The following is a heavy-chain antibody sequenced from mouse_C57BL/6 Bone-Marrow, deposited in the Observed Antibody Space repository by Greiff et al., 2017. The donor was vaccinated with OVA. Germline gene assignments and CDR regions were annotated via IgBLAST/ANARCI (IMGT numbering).Heavy chain of an antibody. V-gene: IGHV5-6*01. CDR2: ISSGGSYT. CDR3: ARQTDGSSGFAY. Sequence: EVKVVESGGDLVKPGGSLKLSCAASGFTFSSYGMSWVRQTPDKRLEWVATISSGGSYTYYPDSVKGRFTISRDNAKNTLYLQMSSLKSEDTAMYYCARQTDGSSGFAYWGQGTLVTVSA. CDR1: GFTFSSYG. D-gene: IGHD1-1*01. J-gene: IGHJ3*01.